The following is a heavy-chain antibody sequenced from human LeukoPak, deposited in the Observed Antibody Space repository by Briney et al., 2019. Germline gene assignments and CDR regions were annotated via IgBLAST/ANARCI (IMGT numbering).Heavy chain of an antibody. Sequence: SETLSLTCTVSGYSINSGYYWVWIRQPPGKGLEWIGSIYRSGSTNYNPSLKSRVTISVDTSKNQFSLKLSSVTAADTAVYYCARGASVTTRNYYYYYMDVWGKGTTVTVSS. CDR2: IYRSGST. V-gene: IGHV4-38-2*02. CDR1: GYSINSGYY. D-gene: IGHD4-17*01. J-gene: IGHJ6*03. CDR3: ARGASVTTRNYYYYYMDV.